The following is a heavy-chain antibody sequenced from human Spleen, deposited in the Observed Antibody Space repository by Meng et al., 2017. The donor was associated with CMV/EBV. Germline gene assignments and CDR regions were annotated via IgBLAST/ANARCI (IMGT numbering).Heavy chain of an antibody. CDR3: ARGPRSLVRGALGWFDP. CDR2: IKQDGSEK. CDR1: GFTFSSYW. J-gene: IGHJ5*02. D-gene: IGHD3-10*01. Sequence: GGSLRLSCAASGFTFSSYWMSWVRQAPGKGLEWVANIKQDGSEKYYVDSVKGRFTISRDNAKNSLYLQMNSLRGEDMAFYYCARGPRSLVRGALGWFDPWGQGTLVTVSS. V-gene: IGHV3-7*03.